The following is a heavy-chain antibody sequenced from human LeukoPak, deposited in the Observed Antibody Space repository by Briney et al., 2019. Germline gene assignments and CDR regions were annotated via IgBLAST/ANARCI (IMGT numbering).Heavy chain of an antibody. Sequence: GGSLRLSCAASGFTVSSNYMSWVRQAPGKGLEWVSVIYSGGSTYYADSVKGRFTISRDNSKNTLYLQMNSLRAEDTAVYYCAKGREKEATDFDYWGQGTLVTVSS. CDR1: GFTVSSNY. CDR3: AKGREKEATDFDY. CDR2: IYSGGST. D-gene: IGHD2-21*02. V-gene: IGHV3-66*01. J-gene: IGHJ4*02.